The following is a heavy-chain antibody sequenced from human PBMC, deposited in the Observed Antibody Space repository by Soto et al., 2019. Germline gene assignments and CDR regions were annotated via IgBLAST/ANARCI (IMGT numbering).Heavy chain of an antibody. Sequence: QVQLVQSGAEVKKPGASVKVSCKASGNTFINYDINWVRQAPGQGLDWMGWMNPNSGVAGYAQKFQGRVTMTRNSSISTAYMELNSLRSDDTAVYYCARGDTLDVWGRGTTVTVSS. V-gene: IGHV1-8*01. CDR3: ARGDTLDV. CDR2: MNPNSGVA. J-gene: IGHJ6*04. CDR1: GNTFINYD.